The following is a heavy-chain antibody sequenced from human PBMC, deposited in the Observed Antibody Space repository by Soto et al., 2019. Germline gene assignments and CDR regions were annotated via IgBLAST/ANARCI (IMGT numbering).Heavy chain of an antibody. V-gene: IGHV3-23*01. D-gene: IGHD6-19*01. Sequence: EVQLLESGGGLVQPGGSLRLSCAASGFSFSSYAMSWVRQAPGKGLEWVSAISGSGGSTYYADSVKGRFTISRDKSKNTLYLQINSLRAEDTAVYYCAKEAVAGPYYYYYGMDVWGQGTTVTVSS. CDR2: ISGSGGST. J-gene: IGHJ6*02. CDR3: AKEAVAGPYYYYYGMDV. CDR1: GFSFSSYA.